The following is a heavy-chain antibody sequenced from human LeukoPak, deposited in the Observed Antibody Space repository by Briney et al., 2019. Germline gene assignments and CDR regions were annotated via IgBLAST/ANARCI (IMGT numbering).Heavy chain of an antibody. Sequence: TGGSLRLSCAASGFTFDDYAMHWVRQAPGKGLEWVSGISWNSGGIGYADSVKGRFTISRDNSKNTLYLQMSSLRAEDTAVYYCARDRYSSGWYGDFDCWGQGTLVTVSS. CDR2: ISWNSGGI. CDR3: ARDRYSSGWYGDFDC. D-gene: IGHD6-19*01. CDR1: GFTFDDYA. J-gene: IGHJ4*02. V-gene: IGHV3-9*01.